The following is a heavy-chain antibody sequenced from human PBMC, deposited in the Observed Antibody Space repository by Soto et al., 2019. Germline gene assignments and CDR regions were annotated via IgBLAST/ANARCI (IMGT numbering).Heavy chain of an antibody. J-gene: IGHJ6*02. CDR3: AKAQDVLRFLEWLLGDYYSYGMDV. Sequence: GGSLRLSCAASGFTFSSYAMSWVRQAPGKGLEWVSAISGSGGSTYYADSVKGRFTISRDNSKNTLYLQMNSLRAEDTAVYYCAKAQDVLRFLEWLLGDYYSYGMDVWGQETTVTVSS. V-gene: IGHV3-23*01. CDR2: ISGSGGST. D-gene: IGHD3-3*01. CDR1: GFTFSSYA.